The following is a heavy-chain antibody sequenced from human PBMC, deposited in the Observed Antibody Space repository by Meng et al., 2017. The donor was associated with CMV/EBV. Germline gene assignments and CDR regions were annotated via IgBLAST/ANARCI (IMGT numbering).Heavy chain of an antibody. V-gene: IGHV4-59*01. CDR2: IYYSGST. Sequence: GSLRLSCTVSGGSISSYYWSWIRQPPGKGLEWIGYIYYSGSTNYNPSLKSRVTISVDTSKNQFSLKLSSVTAADTAVYYRARGGGIQLWYYYYGMDVWGQGTTVTVSS. CDR1: GGSISSYY. D-gene: IGHD5-18*01. J-gene: IGHJ6*02. CDR3: ARGGGIQLWYYYYGMDV.